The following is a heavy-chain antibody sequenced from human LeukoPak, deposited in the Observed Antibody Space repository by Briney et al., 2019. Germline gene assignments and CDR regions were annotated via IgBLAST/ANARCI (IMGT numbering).Heavy chain of an antibody. V-gene: IGHV3-48*03. J-gene: IGHJ4*02. Sequence: PGGSLRLSCAASGFTFSRYEMNWVHQAPGKGLEWVSYISRSGDTIYFADSVKGRFTISRDNAKNSLYLQMSSLRAEDTAVYYCARDYASDYWGQGTLVTVSS. D-gene: IGHD3-10*01. CDR2: ISRSGDTI. CDR1: GFTFSRYE. CDR3: ARDYASDY.